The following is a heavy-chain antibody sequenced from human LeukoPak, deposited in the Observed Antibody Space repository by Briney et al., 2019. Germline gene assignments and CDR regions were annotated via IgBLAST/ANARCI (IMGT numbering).Heavy chain of an antibody. CDR3: ARSGSYSSYYYYMDV. CDR1: GGSISSYY. V-gene: IGHV4-59*01. D-gene: IGHD1-26*01. CDR2: IYYSGST. Sequence: SETLSLTCTVSGGSISSYYWSWIRQPPGKGLEWIGYIYYSGSTNYNPSLKSRVTISVDTPKNQFSLKLSSVTAADTAVYYCARSGSYSSYYYYMDVWGKGTTVTVSS. J-gene: IGHJ6*03.